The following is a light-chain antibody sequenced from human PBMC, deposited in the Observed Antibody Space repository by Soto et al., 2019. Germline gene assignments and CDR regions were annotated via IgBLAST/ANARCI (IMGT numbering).Light chain of an antibody. J-gene: IGLJ3*02. CDR1: SGTIASNS. V-gene: IGLV6-57*04. Sequence: NFMLTQPHSLSESPGKTVTISCTRSSGTIASNSVQWYQQRPGSAPTTVIYEDNQRPSGVPDRFSGSIDSSSNSAYLTISGLKTEDEADYYCQSYDSSTHKVFGGGTKVTVL. CDR2: EDN. CDR3: QSYDSSTHKV.